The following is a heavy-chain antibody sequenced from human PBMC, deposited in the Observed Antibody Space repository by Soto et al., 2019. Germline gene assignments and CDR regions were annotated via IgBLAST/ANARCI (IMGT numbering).Heavy chain of an antibody. D-gene: IGHD2-15*01. V-gene: IGHV4-34*01. CDR1: GGSFSGYY. J-gene: IGHJ3*02. Sequence: SETLSLTCAVYGGSFSGYYWSWIRQPPGKGLEWIGEINHSGSTNYNPSLKSRVTISVDTSKNQFSLKLSSVTAADTAVYYCARAPIVVVVAATRDAFDIWGQGTMVTVSS. CDR2: INHSGST. CDR3: ARAPIVVVVAATRDAFDI.